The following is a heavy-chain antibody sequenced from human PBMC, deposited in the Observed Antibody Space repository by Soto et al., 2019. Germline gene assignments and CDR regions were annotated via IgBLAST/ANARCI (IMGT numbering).Heavy chain of an antibody. J-gene: IGHJ5*02. CDR2: INWNGGST. V-gene: IGHV3-20*01. CDR1: GFTFDDYG. Sequence: AGGSLRLSCAASGFTFDDYGMSWVRQAPGKGLEWVSGINWNGGSTGCADSVKGRFTISRDNAKNSLYLQMNSLRAEDTALYHCARSLRKDTAPIGPWGQGTLVTVSS. D-gene: IGHD5-18*01. CDR3: ARSLRKDTAPIGP.